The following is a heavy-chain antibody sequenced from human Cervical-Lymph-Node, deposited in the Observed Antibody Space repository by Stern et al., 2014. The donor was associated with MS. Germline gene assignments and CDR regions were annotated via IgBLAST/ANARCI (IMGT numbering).Heavy chain of an antibody. Sequence: EVQLVESGGGLVQPGRSLRLSCAASGFTFDDYAMHWVRQAPGKGLEWVSGISWNSGSIGYADSVKGRFTISRDNAKNSLYLQMNSLRAEDTALYYCAKDGGGWYSYGYFDYWGQGTLVTVSS. J-gene: IGHJ4*02. V-gene: IGHV3-9*01. CDR3: AKDGGGWYSYGYFDY. D-gene: IGHD5-18*01. CDR2: ISWNSGSI. CDR1: GFTFDDYA.